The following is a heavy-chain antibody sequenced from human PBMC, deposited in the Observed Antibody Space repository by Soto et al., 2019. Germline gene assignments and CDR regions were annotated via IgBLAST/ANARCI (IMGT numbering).Heavy chain of an antibody. CDR1: GFTFSSYA. V-gene: IGHV3-23*01. CDR3: AKNYYFEY. J-gene: IGHJ4*02. Sequence: SLRLSCAASGFTFSSYAMSWVRQSPGRGLELVSPISVSGGSTYYADSVQGRFTISRDNSKNTLYLQMNSLRAEDTAVYYCAKNYYFEYWGQGALVNVSS. CDR2: ISVSGGST.